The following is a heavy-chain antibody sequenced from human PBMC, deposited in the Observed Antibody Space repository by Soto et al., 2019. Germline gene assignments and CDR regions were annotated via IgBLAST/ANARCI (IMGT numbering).Heavy chain of an antibody. CDR2: INHSGST. Sequence: KTSETLSLTCAVYGGSFSVYYWSWIRHPPGKGLEWIGEINHSGSTNYNPSLKSRVTISVDTSKNQFSLKLSSVTAADTAVYYCARYYDSSGSEHGDFDYWGQGTLVTVSS. V-gene: IGHV4-34*01. CDR1: GGSFSVYY. CDR3: ARYYDSSGSEHGDFDY. J-gene: IGHJ4*02. D-gene: IGHD3-22*01.